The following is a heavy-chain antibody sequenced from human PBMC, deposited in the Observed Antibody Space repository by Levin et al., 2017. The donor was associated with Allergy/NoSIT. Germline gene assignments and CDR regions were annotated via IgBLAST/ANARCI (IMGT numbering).Heavy chain of an antibody. Sequence: SCVASGFTFTTYAMSWVRQAPGKGLEWVAVITGGGASTYYADSVKGRFTISRDNSKNTLYLQMNSLRAEDTALYYCAKDGSGGLYYFDYWGQGTLVTVSS. CDR3: AKDGSGGLYYFDY. CDR1: GFTFTTYA. V-gene: IGHV3-23*01. J-gene: IGHJ4*02. D-gene: IGHD2-15*01. CDR2: ITGGGAST.